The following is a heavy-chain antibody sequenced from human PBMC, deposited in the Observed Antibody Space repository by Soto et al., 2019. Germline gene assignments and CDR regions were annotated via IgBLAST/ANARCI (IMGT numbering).Heavy chain of an antibody. D-gene: IGHD1-26*01. CDR2: IPSDGRDV. Sequence: GGSLRLSCEASGFNFRDFWMHWVRQPPGKGPEWVSNIPSDGRDVSYADSVRGRFTISRDDARNTLYLQMSDLRVEDTAIYYCTRDDPGLGIHCWGQGTQVTVSS. V-gene: IGHV3-74*01. CDR3: TRDDPGLGIHC. J-gene: IGHJ4*02. CDR1: GFNFRDFW.